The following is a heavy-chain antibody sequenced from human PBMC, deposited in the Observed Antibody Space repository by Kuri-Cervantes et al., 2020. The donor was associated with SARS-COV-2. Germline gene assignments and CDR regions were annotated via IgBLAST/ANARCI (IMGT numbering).Heavy chain of an antibody. CDR1: GFTFSGSS. J-gene: IGHJ4*02. CDR2: IRSKTNRYAT. CDR3: TRHPTYFDY. V-gene: IGHV3-73*01. Sequence: GESPKIPWAASGFTFSGSSIHWVRQASGKGLEWVGRIRSKTNRYATAYAASVQGRFTISRDDSKNTSYLQMNSLKTEDTAVYYCTRHPTYFDYWGQGTLVTVSS.